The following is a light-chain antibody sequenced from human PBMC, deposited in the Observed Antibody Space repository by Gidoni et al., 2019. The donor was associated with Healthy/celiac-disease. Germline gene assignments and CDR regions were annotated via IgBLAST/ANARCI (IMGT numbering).Light chain of an antibody. CDR1: QSVSSY. Sequence: IVLTQSPATRSSSPGERATLSCRARQSVSSYLAWYQQKPGPAPRLLIYDASNRATGIPARFSGSGSGTDFTLTISSLETEDFAVYYCQQRSNWPPEFTFGPGTKVDIK. V-gene: IGKV3-11*01. CDR2: DAS. CDR3: QQRSNWPPEFT. J-gene: IGKJ3*01.